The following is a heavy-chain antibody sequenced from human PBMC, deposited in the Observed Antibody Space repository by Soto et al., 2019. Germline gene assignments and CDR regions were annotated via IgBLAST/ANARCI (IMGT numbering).Heavy chain of an antibody. CDR2: IYPGDSDT. V-gene: IGHV5-51*01. D-gene: IGHD2-2*01. CDR3: ATTQVPARIVDYTMAV. CDR1: GYRFSSYW. Sequence: PGESLKISCKGSGYRFSSYWIGWVRQMPGKGLEWMGIIYPGDSDTRYSPSFQGQVTISADKSISTAYLQWSSLKASDTAIYYCATTQVPARIVDYTMAVWGQGTTVTVSS. J-gene: IGHJ6*02.